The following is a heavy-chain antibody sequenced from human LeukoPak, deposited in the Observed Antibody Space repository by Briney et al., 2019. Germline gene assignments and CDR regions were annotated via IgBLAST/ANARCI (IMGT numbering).Heavy chain of an antibody. Sequence: GGSLRLSCAASGFTFDDYAMHWVRQAPGKGLEWVSGISWNSGSIGYADSVRGRFTISRDNAKNSLYLQMNSLRAEDMALYYCAKGRKDTVTSDFDYWGQGTLVTVSS. D-gene: IGHD4-17*01. J-gene: IGHJ4*02. CDR2: ISWNSGSI. CDR1: GFTFDDYA. CDR3: AKGRKDTVTSDFDY. V-gene: IGHV3-9*03.